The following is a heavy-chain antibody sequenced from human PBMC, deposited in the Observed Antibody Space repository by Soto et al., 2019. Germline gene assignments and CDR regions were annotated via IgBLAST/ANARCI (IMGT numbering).Heavy chain of an antibody. CDR3: ARDITIFGVVSNAI. D-gene: IGHD3-3*01. CDR2: ISAYNGNT. CDR1: GYTFTSYG. V-gene: IGHV1-18*01. J-gene: IGHJ3*02. Sequence: ASVKVSCKASGYTFTSYGISWVRQAPGQGLEWMGWISAYNGNTNYAQKLQGRVTMTTDTSTSTAYMELRSLRSDDTAVYYCARDITIFGVVSNAIWGQGTMVTVSS.